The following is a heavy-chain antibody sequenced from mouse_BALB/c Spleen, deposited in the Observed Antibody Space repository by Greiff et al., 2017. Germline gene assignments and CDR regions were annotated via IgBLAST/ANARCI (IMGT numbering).Heavy chain of an antibody. CDR2: ISSGSSTI. CDR1: GFTFSSFG. V-gene: IGHV5-17*02. D-gene: IGHD4-1*02. CDR3: ARSRRTTGSVDFDY. J-gene: IGHJ2*01. Sequence: EVQRVESGGGLVQPGGSLTLSCAASGFTFSSFGMHWVRQAPEKGLEWVAYISSGSSTINYADTVKGRFTISRDNPKNTLFLQMTSLRSEDTAMYYCARSRRTTGSVDFDYWGKGTTLTVSS.